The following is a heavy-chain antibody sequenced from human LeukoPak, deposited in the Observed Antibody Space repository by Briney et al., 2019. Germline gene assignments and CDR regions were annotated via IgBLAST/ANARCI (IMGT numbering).Heavy chain of an antibody. CDR2: IWYDGSNK. Sequence: SGGSLRLSCAASGFTFSSYGMHWVRQAPGKGLEWVAVIWYDGSNKYYADSVKGRFTISRDNSKNTLYLQMNSLRAEDTAVYYCAKGSEDGYYGSGRVMDVWGQGTTVTVSS. CDR1: GFTFSSYG. V-gene: IGHV3-30*02. J-gene: IGHJ6*02. CDR3: AKGSEDGYYGSGRVMDV. D-gene: IGHD3-10*01.